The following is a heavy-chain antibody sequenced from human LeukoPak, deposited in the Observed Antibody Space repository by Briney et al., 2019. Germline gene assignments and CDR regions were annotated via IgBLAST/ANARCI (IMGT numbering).Heavy chain of an antibody. V-gene: IGHV3-11*01. J-gene: IGHJ3*02. CDR1: GFSFSDYY. Sequence: PGGSLRLSCAASGFSFSDYYMSWIRQAPGKGLECVSYISSSGSTIYYADSVKGRFTISRDNAKNSLYLQMNSLRAEDTAVYYCARAGWIVVVPAAQDDAFDIWGQGTMVTVSS. CDR3: ARAGWIVVVPAAQDDAFDI. D-gene: IGHD2-2*01. CDR2: ISSSGSTI.